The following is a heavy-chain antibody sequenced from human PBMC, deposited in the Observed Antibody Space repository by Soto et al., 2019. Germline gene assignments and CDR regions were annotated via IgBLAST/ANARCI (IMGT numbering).Heavy chain of an antibody. CDR2: ISVYNGNT. CDR1: GYAFTSYG. D-gene: IGHD6-13*01. CDR3: ARKIAAADNDAFDI. V-gene: IGHV1-18*01. J-gene: IGHJ3*02. Sequence: ASVKVSSKASGYAFTSYGISWVRQAPGQGLEWVGWISVYNGNTNYAQKLQGRVTMTTDTSTSTAYMELRSLRSDDTAVYYCARKIAAADNDAFDIWGQGTMVTVS.